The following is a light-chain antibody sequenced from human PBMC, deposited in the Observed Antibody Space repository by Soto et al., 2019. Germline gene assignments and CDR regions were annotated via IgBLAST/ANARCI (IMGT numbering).Light chain of an antibody. CDR1: SSDIDAYNY. Sequence: QSVLTRPASVSGSPGQSITMSCTGSSSDIDAYNYVSWYQQHPGKAPKLMISEVSNRPSGVSNRFSGSKSGNTASLTISGLQPEDEADYYCSSYTTSVTLLYVFGTGTKVPS. CDR3: SSYTTSVTLLYV. J-gene: IGLJ1*01. CDR2: EVS. V-gene: IGLV2-14*01.